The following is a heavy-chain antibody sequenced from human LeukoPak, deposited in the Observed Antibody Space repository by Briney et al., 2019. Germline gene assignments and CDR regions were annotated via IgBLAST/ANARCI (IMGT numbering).Heavy chain of an antibody. D-gene: IGHD6-13*01. J-gene: IGHJ4*02. CDR3: AKTYSSWSVYYYDY. Sequence: WASVKVSCKASGYTFTNYYIHWVRQAPGQGLEWMGGIIPIFGTANYAQKFQGRVTITTDESTSTAYMELSSLRSEDTAVYYCAKTYSSWSVYYYDYWGQGTLVTVSS. V-gene: IGHV1-69*05. CDR1: GYTFTNYY. CDR2: IIPIFGTA.